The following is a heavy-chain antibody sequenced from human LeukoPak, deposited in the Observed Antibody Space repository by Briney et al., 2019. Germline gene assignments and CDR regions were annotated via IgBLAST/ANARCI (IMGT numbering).Heavy chain of an antibody. D-gene: IGHD1-26*01. V-gene: IGHV3-23*01. Sequence: PGGSLRLSCVASGFSFSNYAMTWVRQAPGKGLEWVSGISGSGGSTYYAGSVRGRSTISRDNFKNTLDLQMSILGAEDTAIFCCARTGVGGGYRFDYWGQGTLVTVSS. CDR2: ISGSGGST. CDR1: GFSFSNYA. CDR3: ARTGVGGGYRFDY. J-gene: IGHJ4*02.